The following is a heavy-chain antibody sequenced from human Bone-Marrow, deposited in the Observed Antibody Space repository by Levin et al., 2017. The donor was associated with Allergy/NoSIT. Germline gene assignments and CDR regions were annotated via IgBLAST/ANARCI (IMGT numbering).Heavy chain of an antibody. J-gene: IGHJ4*02. V-gene: IGHV3-74*01. CDR3: ARGGGTAMVRYYFDY. CDR2: INSDGSST. CDR1: GFTFSSYW. D-gene: IGHD5-18*01. Sequence: GGSLRLSCAASGFTFSSYWMHWVRQAPGKGLVWVSRINSDGSSTSYADSVKGRFTISRDNAKNTLYLQMNSLRAEDTAVYYCARGGGTAMVRYYFDYWGQGTLVTVSS.